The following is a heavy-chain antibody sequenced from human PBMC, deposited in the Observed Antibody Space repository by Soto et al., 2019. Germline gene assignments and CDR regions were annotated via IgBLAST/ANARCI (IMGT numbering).Heavy chain of an antibody. CDR1: GFTFEDYV. J-gene: IGHJ3*02. CDR3: AKDNDGGYDAFDI. Sequence: GGSLRLSCAASGFTFEDYVMHWVRQAPGKGLEWVSRITWNSRIIGYADSVKGRFTISRDNAKNSLYLQMNSLRAEDTALYYCAKDNDGGYDAFDIWGQGTMVTVSS. D-gene: IGHD3-16*01. V-gene: IGHV3-9*01. CDR2: ITWNSRII.